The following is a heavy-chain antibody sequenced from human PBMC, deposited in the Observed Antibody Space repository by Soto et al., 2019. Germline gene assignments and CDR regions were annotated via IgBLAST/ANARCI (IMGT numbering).Heavy chain of an antibody. CDR1: GYSFTSYW. CDR2: IDPGDSDT. V-gene: IGHV5-51*03. CDR3: GGSPAVAGKRVYFHH. D-gene: IGHD6-19*01. J-gene: IGHJ1*01. Sequence: EVQLVQSGAEVKKPGESLKISCKGSGYSFTSYWIGWVRQMPGKGLEWMGIIDPGDSDTRYSPSFQGQVTISADKSISTAYLQWSSLKASDTAMYYCGGSPAVAGKRVYFHHWGQGTLVTVSS.